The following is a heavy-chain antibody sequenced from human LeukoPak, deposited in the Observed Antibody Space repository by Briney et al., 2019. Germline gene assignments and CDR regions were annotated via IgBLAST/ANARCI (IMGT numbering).Heavy chain of an antibody. V-gene: IGHV3-30-3*01. CDR3: ARGDWTVTTTIIRQ. D-gene: IGHD4-17*01. CDR2: ISYDGSNK. CDR1: GFIFSTHW. J-gene: IGHJ4*02. Sequence: GGSLRLSCAASGFIFSTHWMNWVRQAPGKGLEWVAVISYDGSNKYYADSVKGRFTISRDNSKNTLYLQMNSLRAEDTAVYYCARGDWTVTTTIIRQWGQGTLVTVSS.